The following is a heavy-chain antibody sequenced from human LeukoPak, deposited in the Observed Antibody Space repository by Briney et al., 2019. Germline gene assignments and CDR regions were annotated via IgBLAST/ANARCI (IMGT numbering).Heavy chain of an antibody. CDR2: IWYDGSNK. D-gene: IGHD4-17*01. CDR1: GFTFSSYG. V-gene: IGHV3-33*01. J-gene: IGHJ6*02. CDR3: ARDISVTPYFYYYYGMDV. Sequence: PGGSLGLSCAASGFTFSSYGMHWVRQAPGKGLEWVAVIWYDGSNKYYADSVKGRFTISRDNSKNTLYLQMNSLRAEDTAVYYCARDISVTPYFYYYYGMDVWGQGTTVTVSS.